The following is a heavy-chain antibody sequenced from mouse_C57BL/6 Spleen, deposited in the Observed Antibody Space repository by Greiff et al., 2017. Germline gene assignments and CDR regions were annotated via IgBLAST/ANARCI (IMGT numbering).Heavy chain of an antibody. D-gene: IGHD1-3*01. Sequence: VQLQQSGAELVKPGASVKISCKASGYAFSSYWMNWVKQRPGKGLEWIGQIYPGDGDTNYNGKFKGKATLTADKSSSTAYMQLSSLTSEDSAVYFCARPVSGYAMDYWGQGTSVTVSS. CDR3: ARPVSGYAMDY. J-gene: IGHJ4*01. V-gene: IGHV1-80*01. CDR1: GYAFSSYW. CDR2: IYPGDGDT.